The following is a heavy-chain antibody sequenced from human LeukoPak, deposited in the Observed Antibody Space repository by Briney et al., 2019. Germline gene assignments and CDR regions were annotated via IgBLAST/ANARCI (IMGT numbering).Heavy chain of an antibody. CDR2: IIPIFDTA. Sequence: SVKVSCKASGGTFSNYAISWVRQAPGQGLEWMGTIIPIFDTANYAQKFQGRVTITADESTSTAYMELSSLRSEDTAVYYCARQTSGGYTVFFGKPRGHWFDPWGQGTLVTVSS. V-gene: IGHV1-69*13. CDR3: ARQTSGGYTVFFGKPRGHWFDP. D-gene: IGHD3-3*01. J-gene: IGHJ5*02. CDR1: GGTFSNYA.